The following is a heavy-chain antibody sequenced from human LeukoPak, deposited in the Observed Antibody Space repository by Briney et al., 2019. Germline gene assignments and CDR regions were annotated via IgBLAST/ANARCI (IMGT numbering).Heavy chain of an antibody. Sequence: GRSLRLSCAASGFTFINAWMDWVRQAPGKGLEWVSSISSSSSYIYYADSVKGRFTISRDNAKNSLYLQMNSLRAEDTAVYYCARINLKRSSGFDYWGQGTLVTVSS. V-gene: IGHV3-21*01. CDR3: ARINLKRSSGFDY. CDR1: GFTFINAW. J-gene: IGHJ4*02. D-gene: IGHD3-22*01. CDR2: ISSSSSYI.